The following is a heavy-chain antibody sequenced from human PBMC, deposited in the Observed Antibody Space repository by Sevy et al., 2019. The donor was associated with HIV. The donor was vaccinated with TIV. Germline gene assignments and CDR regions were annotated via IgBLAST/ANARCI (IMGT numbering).Heavy chain of an antibody. Sequence: TLSLTCTVSGGSITSLYWNWIRQPPGKGLEWIANIYYNGHINYNPSLKSRVTLSLDTSKNQFSLRLSSVTAADTAMYYCSGENAWGRGYSWGQGTLVTVSS. D-gene: IGHD1-26*01. V-gene: IGHV4-59*08. CDR1: GGSITSLY. CDR2: IYYNGHI. J-gene: IGHJ4*02. CDR3: SGENAWGRGYS.